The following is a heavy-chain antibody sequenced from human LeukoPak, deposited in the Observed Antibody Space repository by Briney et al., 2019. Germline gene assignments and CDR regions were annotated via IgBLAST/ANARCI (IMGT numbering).Heavy chain of an antibody. CDR3: ARSDGYDLPDY. D-gene: IGHD5-12*01. V-gene: IGHV5-10-1*01. J-gene: IGHJ4*02. Sequence: GASLRISCKGSGSLFTSYWISWVRQMPGKGLEWMGRIDPSDSYTNYSPSFQGHVTISADKSISTAYLQWSSLKASDTAMYYCARSDGYDLPDYWGQGTLVTVSS. CDR2: IDPSDSYT. CDR1: GSLFTSYW.